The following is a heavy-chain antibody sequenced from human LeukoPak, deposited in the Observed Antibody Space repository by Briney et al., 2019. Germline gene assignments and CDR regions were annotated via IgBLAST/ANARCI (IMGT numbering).Heavy chain of an antibody. CDR3: AKDFMTTFGGVIVYYSDY. J-gene: IGHJ4*02. CDR1: GFTVSSNY. D-gene: IGHD3-16*02. CDR2: ISGSGGST. Sequence: GGSLRLSCAASGFTVSSNYMSWVRQAPGKGLEWVSAISGSGGSTYYADSVKGRFTISRDNSKNTLYLQMNSLRAEDTAVYYCAKDFMTTFGGVIVYYSDYWGQGTLVTVSS. V-gene: IGHV3-23*01.